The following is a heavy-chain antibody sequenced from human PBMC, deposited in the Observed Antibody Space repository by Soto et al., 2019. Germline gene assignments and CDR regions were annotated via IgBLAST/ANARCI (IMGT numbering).Heavy chain of an antibody. CDR2: TYYSGST. D-gene: IGHD5-18*01. V-gene: IGHV4-31*03. CDR3: AREDMQDTAMIFDY. J-gene: IGHJ4*02. Sequence: SSETLSLTCTVSGGSISSGGYYWSWIRQHPGKGLEWIGYTYYSGSTYYNPSLKSRVTISVDTSKNQFSLKLSSVTAADTAVYYCAREDMQDTAMIFDYWGQGTLVTVSS. CDR1: GGSISSGGYY.